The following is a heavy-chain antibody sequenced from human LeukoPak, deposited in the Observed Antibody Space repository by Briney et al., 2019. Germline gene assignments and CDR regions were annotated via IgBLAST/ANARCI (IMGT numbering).Heavy chain of an antibody. Sequence: SGPTLVHPTKPLTLTCTFSGFSLSTSGVGVGWIRQPPGKALEWHTLIYWDDDKRYNPSLKSRLTITKDTSKNQVVLTMPNMDPVDTATYYCAHTNTGYDILTGYSFPFDYWGQGTLVTVSS. CDR1: GFSLSTSGVG. J-gene: IGHJ4*02. V-gene: IGHV2-5*02. CDR3: AHTNTGYDILTGYSFPFDY. CDR2: IYWDDDK. D-gene: IGHD3-9*01.